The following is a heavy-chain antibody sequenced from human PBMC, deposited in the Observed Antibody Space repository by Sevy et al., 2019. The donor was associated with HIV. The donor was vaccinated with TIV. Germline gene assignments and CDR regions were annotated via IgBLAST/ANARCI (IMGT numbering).Heavy chain of an antibody. J-gene: IGHJ4*02. CDR1: GFTFSNAW. CDR2: IKSKTDGGTR. D-gene: IGHD3-3*01. CDR3: TTVRDFWSGYYLFDY. Sequence: GGSLRLSCAASGFTFSNAWMSWVRQAPGKALEWVGRIKSKTDGGTRDYAAPVKGRFTISRDDSKNTLYLQMNSLKTEDTAVYYCTTVRDFWSGYYLFDYWGQGTLVTVSS. V-gene: IGHV3-15*01.